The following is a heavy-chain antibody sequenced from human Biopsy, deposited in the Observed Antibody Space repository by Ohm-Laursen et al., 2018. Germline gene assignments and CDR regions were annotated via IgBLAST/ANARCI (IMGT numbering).Heavy chain of an antibody. CDR2: LRSSSGTI. Sequence: SLRLSCAASGFTLSSYGRNWVRQAPTKGLGWVSYLRSSSGTIYYADSVKGRFTISRDNAKSSLYLQMNSLRADDTAVYFCAREAIGYQLPCDDWGQGTLVTVSS. CDR3: AREAIGYQLPCDD. CDR1: GFTLSSYG. J-gene: IGHJ4*02. V-gene: IGHV3-48*01. D-gene: IGHD2-2*01.